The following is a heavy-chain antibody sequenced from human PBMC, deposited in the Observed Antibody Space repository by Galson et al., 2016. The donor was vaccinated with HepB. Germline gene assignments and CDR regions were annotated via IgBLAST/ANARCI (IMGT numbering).Heavy chain of an antibody. Sequence: SLRLSCAASGFTFRNYAMTWVRQAPGKGLEWVSTITGSGGRTYYADSVKGRFTISRDNSKDTLHLQMNSLRAEDTAVYYCAFGAELIDYWGQVTLVTVSS. CDR2: ITGSGGRT. J-gene: IGHJ4*02. CDR3: AFGAELIDY. V-gene: IGHV3-23*01. D-gene: IGHD1-14*01. CDR1: GFTFRNYA.